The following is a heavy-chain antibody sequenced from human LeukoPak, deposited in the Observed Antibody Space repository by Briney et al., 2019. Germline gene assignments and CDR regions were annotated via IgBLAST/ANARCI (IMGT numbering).Heavy chain of an antibody. CDR3: STSQGVVVIYYYGMDV. V-gene: IGHV3-15*01. CDR1: GFTFSSAW. Sequence: GGSLRLSCAASGFTFSSAWMSWVRQAPGEGLEWVGRIKSKTDGRATDYAAPVKGRFTISRDDSKNTLYLQMDSLKTEDTAVYYCSTSQGVVVIYYYGMDVWGQGTTVTVSS. CDR2: IKSKTDGRAT. D-gene: IGHD2-2*01. J-gene: IGHJ6*02.